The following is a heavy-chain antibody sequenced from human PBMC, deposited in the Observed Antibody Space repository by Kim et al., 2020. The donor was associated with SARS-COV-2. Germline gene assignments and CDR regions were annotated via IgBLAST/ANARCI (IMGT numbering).Heavy chain of an antibody. V-gene: IGHV1-46*01. CDR3: ARNLGCSGGSCYFRDY. Sequence: KFQGRVTMTRDTSTSTVYMELSSLRPEDTAVYYCARNLGCSGGSCYFRDYWGQGTLVTVSS. J-gene: IGHJ4*02. D-gene: IGHD2-15*01.